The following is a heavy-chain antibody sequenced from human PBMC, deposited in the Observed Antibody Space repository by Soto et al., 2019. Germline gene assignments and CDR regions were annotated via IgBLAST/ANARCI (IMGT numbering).Heavy chain of an antibody. CDR1: GDSVSSNSAA. V-gene: IGHV6-1*01. J-gene: IGHJ6*02. D-gene: IGHD6-13*01. CDR3: ARDPGRGSSWYYYYYGMDV. Sequence: SQTLSLTCAISGDSVSSNSAAWNWIRQSPSRGLEWLGRTYYRSKWYNDYAVSVKSRITINPDTSKNQFSLQLNSVTPEDTAVYYCARDPGRGSSWYYYYYGMDVWGQGTTVTVSS. CDR2: TYYRSKWYN.